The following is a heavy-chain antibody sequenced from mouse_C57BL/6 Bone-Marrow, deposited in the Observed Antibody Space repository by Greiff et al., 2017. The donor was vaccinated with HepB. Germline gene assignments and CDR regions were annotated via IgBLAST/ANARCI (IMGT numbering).Heavy chain of an antibody. CDR2: IDPSDSYT. D-gene: IGHD1-1*01. Sequence: QVQLQQPGAELVRPGTSVKLSCKASGYTFTSYWMHWVKQRPGQGLEWIGVIDPSDSYTNYNQKFKGKATLTVDTSSSTAYMQLSSLTSEDSAVYYCARRIPYEDYGSSPWYFDVWGTGTTVTVSS. CDR3: ARRIPYEDYGSSPWYFDV. J-gene: IGHJ1*03. CDR1: GYTFTSYW. V-gene: IGHV1-59*01.